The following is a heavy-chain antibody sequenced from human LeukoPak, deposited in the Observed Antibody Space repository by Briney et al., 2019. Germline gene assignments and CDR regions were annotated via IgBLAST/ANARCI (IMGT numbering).Heavy chain of an antibody. V-gene: IGHV3-48*02. CDR1: GFTFSSYS. CDR3: ARDSYCGGDCFSGFLDY. D-gene: IGHD2-21*02. CDR2: ITSSSSTI. Sequence: GGSLRLSCAASGFTFSSYSMNWVRQAPGKGLEWVSYITSSSSTIYYADSVKGRFTVSRDNAKNSLYLQMNSLRDEDTAVYYCARDSYCGGDCFSGFLDYWGQGTLVTVSS. J-gene: IGHJ4*02.